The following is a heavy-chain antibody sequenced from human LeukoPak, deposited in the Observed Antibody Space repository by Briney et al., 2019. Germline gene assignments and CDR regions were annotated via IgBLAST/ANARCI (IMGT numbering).Heavy chain of an antibody. J-gene: IGHJ4*02. Sequence: ASVTVSCKASGCTFTGYYMHWVRQAPAQGLEWMGRINPNSGGTNYAQKFQGRVTMTRNTSISTAYMELSSERAADTAVYYCARWNMAFDYWGQGTLVTVSS. CDR2: INPNSGGT. V-gene: IGHV1-2*06. CDR3: ARWNMAFDY. D-gene: IGHD1/OR15-1a*01. CDR1: GCTFTGYY.